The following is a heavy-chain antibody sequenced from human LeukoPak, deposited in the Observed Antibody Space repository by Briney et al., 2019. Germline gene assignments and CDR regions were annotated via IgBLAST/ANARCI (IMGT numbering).Heavy chain of an antibody. CDR2: ISAYNGNI. D-gene: IGHD3-3*01. Sequence: DSVKVSCKASGYTFISYGITWVRQVPGQGLEWLGWISAYNGNIDYAQKLQGRVTLTTDTSTSTAYMEVRSLRSDDTAVYYCASMSGYYPSYYFDYWGQGTLVTVSS. J-gene: IGHJ4*02. V-gene: IGHV1-18*01. CDR3: ASMSGYYPSYYFDY. CDR1: GYTFISYG.